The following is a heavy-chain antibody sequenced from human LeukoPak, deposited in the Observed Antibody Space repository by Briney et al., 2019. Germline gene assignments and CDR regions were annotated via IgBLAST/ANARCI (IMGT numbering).Heavy chain of an antibody. CDR2: ISAYNGNT. CDR3: ARLGAKGVFDY. D-gene: IGHD3-16*01. Sequence: ASVTVSRKASGYTFTSYGISWVRQPPGQGVEWMGGISAYNGNTNYAQKLQGRVTMTTDTSTSTAYMELRSLRSDDAAVYYCARLGAKGVFDYWGQGTLVTVSS. J-gene: IGHJ4*02. V-gene: IGHV1-18*01. CDR1: GYTFTSYG.